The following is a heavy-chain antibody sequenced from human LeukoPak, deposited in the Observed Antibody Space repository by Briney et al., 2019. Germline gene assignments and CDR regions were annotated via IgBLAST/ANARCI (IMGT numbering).Heavy chain of an antibody. D-gene: IGHD3-16*02. CDR1: GFTFSSYD. J-gene: IGHJ4*02. V-gene: IGHV3-33*08. CDR3: AREGYYDYVWGSYRYTYFDY. CDR2: IWYDGSNK. Sequence: QPGGSLRLSCAASGFTFSSYDMHWVRQAPGKGLEWVAVIWYDGSNKYYADSVKGRFTISRDNSKNTLYLQMNSLRAEDTAVYYCAREGYYDYVWGSYRYTYFDYWGQGTLVTVSS.